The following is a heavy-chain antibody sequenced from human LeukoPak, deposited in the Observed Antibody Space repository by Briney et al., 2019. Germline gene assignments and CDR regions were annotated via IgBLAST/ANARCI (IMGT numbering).Heavy chain of an antibody. CDR3: ARDQPSSTQTDY. J-gene: IGHJ4*02. Sequence: PSETLSLTCTVSGGSINNYYWSWIRQPPGKGLEWIGYIFYSGSTNYNPSLKSRVTISVDTSKNQFSLELSSVTAADTAVYYCARDQPSSTQTDYWGQGTLVTVSS. V-gene: IGHV4-59*01. CDR1: GGSINNYY. D-gene: IGHD2-2*01. CDR2: IFYSGST.